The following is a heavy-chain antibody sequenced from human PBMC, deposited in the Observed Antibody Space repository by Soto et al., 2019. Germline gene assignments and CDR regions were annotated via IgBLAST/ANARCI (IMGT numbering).Heavy chain of an antibody. CDR3: ARGQYGETTEVYYYYYMDV. Sequence: PSETLSLTCTVSGGSISSGGYYWSWIRQHPGKGQEWIGYIYYSGSTYYNPSLKSRVTISVDTPKNQFSLKLSSVTAADTAVYYCARGQYGETTEVYYYYYMDVWGKGTTVTVSS. CDR2: IYYSGST. J-gene: IGHJ6*03. D-gene: IGHD4-17*01. CDR1: GGSISSGGYY. V-gene: IGHV4-31*03.